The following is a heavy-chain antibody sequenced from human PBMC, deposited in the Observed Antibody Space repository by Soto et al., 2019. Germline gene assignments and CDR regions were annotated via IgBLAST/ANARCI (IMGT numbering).Heavy chain of an antibody. CDR3: ASAAPWDRGSSSYTDV. J-gene: IGHJ6*03. Sequence: ASVKVSCKASGYTFTGYYMHWVRQAPGQGLEWMGWINPNSGGTNYAQKFQGWVTMTRDTSISTAHMELSRLRSDDTAVYYCASAAPWDRGSSSYTDVGGKGTTVTVSS. CDR2: INPNSGGT. D-gene: IGHD3-10*01. CDR1: GYTFTGYY. V-gene: IGHV1-2*04.